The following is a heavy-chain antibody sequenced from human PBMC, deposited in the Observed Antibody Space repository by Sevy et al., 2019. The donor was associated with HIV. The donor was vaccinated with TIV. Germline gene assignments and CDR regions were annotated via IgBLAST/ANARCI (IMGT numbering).Heavy chain of an antibody. CDR1: GGSFSGYY. CDR2: INHSGST. J-gene: IGHJ2*01. V-gene: IGHV4-34*01. CDR3: ARVLTIFGVVTDNWYFDL. D-gene: IGHD3-3*01. Sequence: SETLSLTCAVYGGSFSGYYWSWIRQPPGKGLEWIGEINHSGSTNYNPSLKSRLTISVDTSKNQFSLKLSSVTAADTAVYYCARVLTIFGVVTDNWYFDLWGRGTLVTVSS.